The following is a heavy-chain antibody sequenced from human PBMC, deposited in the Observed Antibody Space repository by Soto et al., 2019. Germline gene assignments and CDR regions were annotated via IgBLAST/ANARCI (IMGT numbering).Heavy chain of an antibody. V-gene: IGHV4-39*01. CDR3: ARPTRPDYRIDY. D-gene: IGHD4-4*01. J-gene: IGHJ4*02. Sequence: QLQLQESGPGLVKPSETLSLTCTVSGGSISSSSYYWGWIRQPPGKGLEWIGSIYYSGSTYYNPSLKSRVTLSVDTSKNQFSLKLSSVTAADTAVYYCARPTRPDYRIDYWGQGTLVTVSS. CDR1: GGSISSSSYY. CDR2: IYYSGST.